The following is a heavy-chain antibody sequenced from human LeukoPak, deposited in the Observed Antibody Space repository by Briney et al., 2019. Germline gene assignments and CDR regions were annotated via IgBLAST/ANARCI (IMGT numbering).Heavy chain of an antibody. V-gene: IGHV3-7*01. Sequence: GGSLRLSCAASGFTFSSYWMSWVRQAPGKGLEWVANIRQDGSDKYYVDSVKGRFTISRDNAKNSLYLQMNSLRVEDTAVYYCAKQYYDFWSGYYDYYYYYGMDVWGQGTTVTVSS. CDR3: AKQYYDFWSGYYDYYYYYGMDV. CDR2: IRQDGSDK. J-gene: IGHJ6*02. D-gene: IGHD3-3*01. CDR1: GFTFSSYW.